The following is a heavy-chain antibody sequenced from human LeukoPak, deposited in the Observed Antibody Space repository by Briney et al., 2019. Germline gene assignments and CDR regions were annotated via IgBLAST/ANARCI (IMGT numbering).Heavy chain of an antibody. D-gene: IGHD1-14*01. CDR2: ISYSGNT. CDR3: ARHPTLRYGPSYYFDY. J-gene: IGHJ4*02. V-gene: IGHV4-39*01. Sequence: SSETLSLTCTVSGGSISSGGYFWGCIRQPPGKGLEWIGSISYSGNTYYNPSLKSRVTISVDTSKNQFSLKLSSVTAADTAVYYCARHPTLRYGPSYYFDYWGQGTLVTVSS. CDR1: GGSISSGGYF.